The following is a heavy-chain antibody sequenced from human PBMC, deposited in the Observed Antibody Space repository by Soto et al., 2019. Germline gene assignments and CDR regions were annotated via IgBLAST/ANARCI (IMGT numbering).Heavy chain of an antibody. Sequence: QVQLQESGPGLVKPSGTLSLTCAVSSGSISSSNWWSWVRQPPGKGLEWIGEIYHSGSTNYNPSLKSRGTIAVDKYKNQLSLKLSSVSAADTAVYYCARSLGTLNCSGGSCSPGGVAFDIWGQGTMVTVSS. J-gene: IGHJ3*02. D-gene: IGHD2-15*01. CDR3: ARSLGTLNCSGGSCSPGGVAFDI. CDR2: IYHSGST. V-gene: IGHV4-4*02. CDR1: SGSISSSNW.